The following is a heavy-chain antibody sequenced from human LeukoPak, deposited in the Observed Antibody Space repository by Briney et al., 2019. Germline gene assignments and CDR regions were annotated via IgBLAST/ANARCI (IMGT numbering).Heavy chain of an antibody. J-gene: IGHJ4*02. CDR2: IKQDGSEK. Sequence: GGSLRLSCAASGFTFSSYWMSWVRQAPGKGLEWVANIKQDGSEKYYVGSVKGRFTISRDNAKNSLYLQMNSLRAEDMAVYYCARRDIAAAEDYWGQGTLVTVSS. CDR3: ARRDIAAAEDY. V-gene: IGHV3-7*01. CDR1: GFTFSSYW. D-gene: IGHD6-13*01.